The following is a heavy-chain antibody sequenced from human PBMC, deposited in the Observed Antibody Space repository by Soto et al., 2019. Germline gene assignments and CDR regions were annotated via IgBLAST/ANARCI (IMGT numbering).Heavy chain of an antibody. CDR2: ISYDGSNK. V-gene: IGHV3-30*18. CDR1: GFAFSNYG. CDR3: AKDLHTVTAMYYYYYYGMDV. D-gene: IGHD4-17*01. Sequence: PGGSLRLSCTASGFAFSNYGIHWVRQAPGRGLEWVAVISYDGSNKYYADSVKGRFTISRDNSKNTLYLQMNSLRAEDTAVYYCAKDLHTVTAMYYYYYYGMDVWGQGTTVTVSS. J-gene: IGHJ6*02.